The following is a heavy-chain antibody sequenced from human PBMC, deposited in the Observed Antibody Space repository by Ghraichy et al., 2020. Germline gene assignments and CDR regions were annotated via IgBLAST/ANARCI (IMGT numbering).Heavy chain of an antibody. J-gene: IGHJ5*02. Sequence: SQTLSLTCAVYGGSFSGYYWSWIRQPPGKGLEWIGEINHSGSTNYNPSLKSRVTISVDTSKNQFSLKLSSVTAADTAVYYCARGLRITIFGVVSGNWFDPWGQGTLVTVSS. CDR3: ARGLRITIFGVVSGNWFDP. V-gene: IGHV4-34*01. D-gene: IGHD3-3*01. CDR2: INHSGST. CDR1: GGSFSGYY.